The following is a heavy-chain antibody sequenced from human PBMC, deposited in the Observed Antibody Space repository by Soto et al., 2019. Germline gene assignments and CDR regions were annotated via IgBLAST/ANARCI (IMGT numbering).Heavy chain of an antibody. V-gene: IGHV3-30*18. CDR1: GFTFSSYG. J-gene: IGHJ4*02. Sequence: QVQLVESGGGVVQPGRSLRLSCAASGFTFSSYGMHWVRQAPGKGLEWVAVISYDGSNKYYADSVKGRFTISRDNSKNTLYLQMNSLRAEDQAVYYCAKVGWLGGGEDVDYWGQGTLVTVSS. CDR3: AKVGWLGGGEDVDY. D-gene: IGHD6-19*01. CDR2: ISYDGSNK.